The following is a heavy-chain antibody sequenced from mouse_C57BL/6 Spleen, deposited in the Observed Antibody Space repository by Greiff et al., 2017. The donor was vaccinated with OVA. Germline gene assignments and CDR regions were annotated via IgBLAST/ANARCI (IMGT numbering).Heavy chain of an antibody. CDR1: GYTFTSYW. V-gene: IGHV1-7*01. Sequence: QVQLKESGAELAKPGASVKLSCKASGYTFTSYWMHWVKQRPGQGLEWIGYINPSSGYTKYNQKFKDKATLTADKSSSTAYMQLSSLTYEDSAVYYCARGLRRHYYAMDYWGQGTSVTVSS. D-gene: IGHD2-4*01. J-gene: IGHJ4*01. CDR3: ARGLRRHYYAMDY. CDR2: INPSSGYT.